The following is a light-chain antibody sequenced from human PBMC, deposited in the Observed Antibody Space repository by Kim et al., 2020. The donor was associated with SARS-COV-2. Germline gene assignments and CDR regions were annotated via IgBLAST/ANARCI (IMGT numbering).Light chain of an antibody. V-gene: IGKV1-27*01. J-gene: IGKJ1*01. CDR1: QGITNY. Sequence: DIQMTQSPSSLSVSVGDRVTITCQASQGITNYLDWYQQKPGKVPQLLIYAASNLESGVPSRFSGSGSGTDFTFTISSLQPEDIATYYCQQYNNALRTFGRGTKVDIK. CDR3: QQYNNALRT. CDR2: AAS.